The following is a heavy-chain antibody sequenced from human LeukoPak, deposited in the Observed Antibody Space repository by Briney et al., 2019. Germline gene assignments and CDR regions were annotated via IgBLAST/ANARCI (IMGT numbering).Heavy chain of an antibody. CDR2: IYYSGST. Sequence: PSETLSLTCTVSGGSISSGGYYWGWIRQPPWKGLECIGSIYYSGSTYYNPFLKSRVTISVDTSKNQFSLKLSSVTAADTAVYYCAGPSSPYYYYMDVWGKGTTVTISS. CDR3: AGPSSPYYYYMDV. CDR1: GGSISSGGYY. V-gene: IGHV4-39*07. J-gene: IGHJ6*03.